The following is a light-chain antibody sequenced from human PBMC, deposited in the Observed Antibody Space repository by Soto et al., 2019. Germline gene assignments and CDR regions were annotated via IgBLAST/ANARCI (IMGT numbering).Light chain of an antibody. CDR1: QDVYTF. J-gene: IGKJ1*01. Sequence: VQMTQSPSSLSASVGDRVTITCRTSQDVYTFLAWCRQRPGRAPELLIYDASTLQAGVPSRFSGDGFGTHFILTISSLQPEDVATYYCQHYNKAPWTFGQGTKV. CDR2: DAS. CDR3: QHYNKAPWT. V-gene: IGKV1-27*01.